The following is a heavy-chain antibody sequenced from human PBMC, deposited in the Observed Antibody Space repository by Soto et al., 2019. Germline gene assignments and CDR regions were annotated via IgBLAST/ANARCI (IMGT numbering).Heavy chain of an antibody. J-gene: IGHJ4*02. D-gene: IGHD2-2*01. Sequence: SETLSLTCSVSGASISSDNYYWGWIRQTPGKGLEWIGSIYYSGNTYYNPSLKSRLTISVDTSKSQFSLTLSSVTAADSALYYCARDWGTGFYQLDSWGQGTLVTVSS. CDR2: IYYSGNT. CDR1: GASISSDNYY. V-gene: IGHV4-39*02. CDR3: ARDWGTGFYQLDS.